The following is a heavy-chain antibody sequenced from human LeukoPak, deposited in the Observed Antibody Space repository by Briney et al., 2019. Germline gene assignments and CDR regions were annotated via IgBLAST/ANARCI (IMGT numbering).Heavy chain of an antibody. V-gene: IGHV3-11*04. CDR2: INSGGNSI. J-gene: IGHJ3*02. CDR3: ARSEVGVAGPLDI. D-gene: IGHD1-26*01. Sequence: GGSLRLSCAASGFSFSDYFMTWIRQAPGKGLEWVSYINSGGNSIYYADSVKGRFTISRDSAKSSLYLQMNSLRAEDTAVYYCARSEVGVAGPLDIWGQGAMVIVSS. CDR1: GFSFSDYF.